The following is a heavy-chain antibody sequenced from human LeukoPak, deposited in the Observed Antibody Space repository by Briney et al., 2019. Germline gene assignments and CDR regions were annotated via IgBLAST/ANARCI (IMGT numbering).Heavy chain of an antibody. CDR1: GFTFSTNG. CDR2: ISYDENTK. D-gene: IGHD2-15*01. V-gene: IGHV3-30*18. J-gene: IGHJ4*02. CDR3: AKEYCGGGRCNDDFFDY. Sequence: GGSLRLSCAASGFTFSTNGMHWVRQAPGKGLEWVAVISYDENTKYYADSVKGRFTISRDNSKNTLYLQMNSLRAEDTAVYYCAKEYCGGGRCNDDFFDYWGQGALVTVSS.